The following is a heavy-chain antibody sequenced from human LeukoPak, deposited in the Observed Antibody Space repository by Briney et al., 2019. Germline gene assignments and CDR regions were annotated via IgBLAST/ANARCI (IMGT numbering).Heavy chain of an antibody. Sequence: GGSLRLSCAGSGFSFSNYAMHWVRQAPGKGLEWVAVISYAGSNKYYADSVKGRFTISRDNSKSTLYLQMNRLKAEDTAVYYCARDDYGDYGGAFDIWGQGTMVTVSS. CDR3: ARDDYGDYGGAFDI. J-gene: IGHJ3*02. D-gene: IGHD4-17*01. CDR1: GFSFSNYA. V-gene: IGHV3-30*04. CDR2: ISYAGSNK.